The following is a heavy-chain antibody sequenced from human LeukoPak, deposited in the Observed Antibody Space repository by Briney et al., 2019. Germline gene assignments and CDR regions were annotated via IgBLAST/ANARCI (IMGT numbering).Heavy chain of an antibody. CDR2: INHSGST. J-gene: IGHJ6*02. Sequence: PSETLSLTCAVYGGSFSGYYWSWIRQPPGKGLEWIGEINHSGSTNYNPSLKSRVTISVDTSKNQFSLKLSSVTAADTAVCYCARVRIQLWSRSHYYYYGMDVWGQGTTVTVSS. CDR1: GGSFSGYY. V-gene: IGHV4-34*01. CDR3: ARVRIQLWSRSHYYYYGMDV. D-gene: IGHD5-18*01.